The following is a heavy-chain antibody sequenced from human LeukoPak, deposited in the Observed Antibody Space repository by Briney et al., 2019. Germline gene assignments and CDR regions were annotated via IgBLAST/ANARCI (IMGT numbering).Heavy chain of an antibody. Sequence: PSETLSLTCTVSGGSLSSSSYYWGWIRQPPGRGLEWLGSIYYSGSTYYNPSLKSRVTISVETSKKQFSLKLSSVTAADTAVYYCAREASVGATRFDYWGQGTLVTVSS. V-gene: IGHV4-39*07. CDR2: IYYSGST. D-gene: IGHD1-26*01. J-gene: IGHJ4*02. CDR1: GGSLSSSSYY. CDR3: AREASVGATRFDY.